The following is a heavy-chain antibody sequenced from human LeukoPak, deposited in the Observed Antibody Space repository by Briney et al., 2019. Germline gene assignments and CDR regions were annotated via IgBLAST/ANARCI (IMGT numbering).Heavy chain of an antibody. Sequence: PGGSLRLSCAASGFTFSSYSMNWVRQAPGKGLEWVSSISSSSSYIYYADSVKGRFTISRDNAKNSLYLQMNSLRAEDTAVYYCAKDRTYYYDSGGYYSDYWGQGTLVTVSS. D-gene: IGHD3-22*01. CDR2: ISSSSSYI. CDR1: GFTFSSYS. J-gene: IGHJ4*02. CDR3: AKDRTYYYDSGGYYSDY. V-gene: IGHV3-21*04.